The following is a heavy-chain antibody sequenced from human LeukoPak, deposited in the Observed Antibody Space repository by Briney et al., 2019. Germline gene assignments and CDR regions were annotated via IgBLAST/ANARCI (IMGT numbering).Heavy chain of an antibody. CDR3: ARESGSSRFFDY. CDR2: VYNYGRTT. J-gene: IGHJ4*02. V-gene: IGHV3-74*01. Sequence: GGSLRLSCAASGFTFSSHWMHWVRQAPGEGLVWVSVVYNYGRTTNYADSVKGRFTISRDNAKNTLYLQMNSLRAEDMAVYYCARESGSSRFFDYWGQGTLVTVSS. CDR1: GFTFSSHW. D-gene: IGHD6-6*01.